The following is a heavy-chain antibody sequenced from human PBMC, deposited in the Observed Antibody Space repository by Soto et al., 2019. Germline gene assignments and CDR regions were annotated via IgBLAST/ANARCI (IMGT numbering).Heavy chain of an antibody. V-gene: IGHV3-23*01. CDR1: GFTFSSYA. CDR2: ISGSGGST. D-gene: IGHD3-10*01. Sequence: EVQLLESGGGLVQPGGSLRLSCAASGFTFSSYAMSWVRQAPGKGLEWVSAISGSGGSTYYADSVKGRFTISRDNSKNTLYLRMNSLRAEDTAVYYCAKLDQLLWFGELTRGIHYWGQGTLVTVSS. CDR3: AKLDQLLWFGELTRGIHY. J-gene: IGHJ4*02.